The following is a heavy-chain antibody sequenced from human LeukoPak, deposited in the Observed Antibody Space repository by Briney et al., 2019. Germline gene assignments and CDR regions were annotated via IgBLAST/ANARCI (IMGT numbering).Heavy chain of an antibody. V-gene: IGHV3-9*01. D-gene: IGHD3-16*01. CDR3: AKGGSHYIHVGGYFDY. J-gene: IGHJ4*02. CDR2: ISWNSGSI. CDR1: GFTFDDYA. Sequence: GGSLRLSCAASGFTFDDYAMHWVRQAPGKGLEWVSGISWNSGSIDYADSVKGRFTISRDNAKNSLYLQMNSLRAEDTALYYCAKGGSHYIHVGGYFDYWGQGTLVTVSS.